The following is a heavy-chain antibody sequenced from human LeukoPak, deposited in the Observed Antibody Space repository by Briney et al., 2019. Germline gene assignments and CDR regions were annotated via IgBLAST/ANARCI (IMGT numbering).Heavy chain of an antibody. V-gene: IGHV1-69*06. CDR2: XXXIFGTA. CDR3: ARDYSIYDYVWGSYRYDAFDI. D-gene: IGHD3-16*02. CDR1: GGTFSSYA. Sequence: ASVKVSCKASGGTFSSYAISWVRQAPGQGLEXXXXXXXIFGTANYAQKFQGRVTITADKSTSTAYRELSSLRSEDTAVYYCARDYSIYDYVWGSYRYDAFDIWGQGTMVTVSS. J-gene: IGHJ3*02.